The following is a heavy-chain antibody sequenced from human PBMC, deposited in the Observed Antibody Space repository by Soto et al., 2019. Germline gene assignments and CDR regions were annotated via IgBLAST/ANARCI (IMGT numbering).Heavy chain of an antibody. CDR3: ARHPERIAEIGWFDP. D-gene: IGHD6-13*01. V-gene: IGHV3-48*01. Sequence: GGSLRLSCAASGFTFSSYSMNWVRQAPGKGLEWVSYISSSSSTIYYADSVRGRFTISRDNAKNSLYLQMNSLRAEDTAVYYCARHPERIAEIGWFDPWGQGTLVTVSS. J-gene: IGHJ5*02. CDR2: ISSSSSTI. CDR1: GFTFSSYS.